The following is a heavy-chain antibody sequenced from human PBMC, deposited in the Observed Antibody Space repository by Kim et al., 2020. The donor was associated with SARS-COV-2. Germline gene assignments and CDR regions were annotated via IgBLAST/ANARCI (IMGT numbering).Heavy chain of an antibody. CDR3: TRDLEY. J-gene: IGHJ4*02. V-gene: IGHV3-7*01. CDR2: KQDGSEK. Sequence: KQDGSEKYYVDYVKGRFTISRDNAKNSLYLQMNSLRAEDTAVYYCTRDLEYWGQGTLVTVSS.